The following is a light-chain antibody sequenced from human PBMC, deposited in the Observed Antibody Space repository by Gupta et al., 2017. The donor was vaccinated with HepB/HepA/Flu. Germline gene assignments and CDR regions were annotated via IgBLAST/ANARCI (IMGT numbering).Light chain of an antibody. CDR1: QSLLHSNGYNY. J-gene: IGKJ4*01. CDR3: RQALQTPHT. V-gene: IGKV2-28*01. CDR2: LGS. Sequence: DIVMTQSPLSLPVTPGEPASISCRSSQSLLHSNGYNYLDWYVQKPGQSPQLLIYLGSDRASGVPDRFSGSGSGTDFTLKISRVEAEDVGVYYCRQALQTPHTFGGGTKVEIK.